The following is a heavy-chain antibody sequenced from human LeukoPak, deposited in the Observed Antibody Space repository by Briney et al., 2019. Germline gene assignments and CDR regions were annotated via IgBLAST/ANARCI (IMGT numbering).Heavy chain of an antibody. V-gene: IGHV3-21*01. CDR3: ARDYYDSSGYYFLPY. D-gene: IGHD3-22*01. CDR1: GFTFRSFG. CDR2: ISSSSSYI. Sequence: PGRSLRLSCEASGFTFRSFGFHWVRQAPGKGLEWVSSISSSSSYIYYADSVKGRFSISRDNAKNSLFLQMNGLRAEDTAVYYCARDYYDSSGYYFLPYWGQGTLVTVSS. J-gene: IGHJ4*02.